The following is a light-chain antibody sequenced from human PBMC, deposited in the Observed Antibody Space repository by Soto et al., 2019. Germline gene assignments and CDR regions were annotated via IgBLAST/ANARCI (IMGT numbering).Light chain of an antibody. CDR3: ATWDSSLSAV. J-gene: IGLJ3*02. CDR1: SSNIGNNY. CDR2: ENN. V-gene: IGLV1-51*02. Sequence: QSVLTQPPSVSAAPGQKVTISCSGSSSNIGNNYVSWYQQLPGTAPKLLMYENNKRPSGIPDRFSGSKSGTSATLGITGLQTGDEADYYCATWDSSLSAVFGGGTKVTVL.